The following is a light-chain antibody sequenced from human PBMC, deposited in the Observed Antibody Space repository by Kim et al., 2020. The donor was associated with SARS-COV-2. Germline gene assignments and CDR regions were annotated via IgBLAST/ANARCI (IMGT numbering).Light chain of an antibody. J-gene: IGLJ3*02. V-gene: IGLV2-8*01. CDR3: SSYAGSNVWV. CDR2: AVT. Sequence: QSVLTQPPSASGSPGQSVTISCTGTSSDVGGYNYVSWYQHHPGKAPKLMIYAVTKRPSGVPDRFSGSKSGNTASLTVSGLQAEDEADYYCSSYAGSNVWVFGGGTKVTVL. CDR1: SSDVGGYNY.